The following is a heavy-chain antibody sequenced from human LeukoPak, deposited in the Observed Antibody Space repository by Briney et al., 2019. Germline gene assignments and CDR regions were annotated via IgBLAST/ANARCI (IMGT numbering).Heavy chain of an antibody. CDR1: GFTFCHYG. CDR2: IWSDGTNQ. D-gene: IGHD4-11*01. CDR3: AKDAQRGFDYSNSLEY. J-gene: IGHJ4*02. V-gene: IGHV3-33*06. Sequence: GRSPRLSCAASGFTFCHYGFHWVRQAPGKGLEWVAVIWSDGTNQFYADSVKGRFTISRDSSQKTVYLEMHSLRTEDTAMYYCAKDAQRGFDYSNSLEYWGPGTLVTVSS.